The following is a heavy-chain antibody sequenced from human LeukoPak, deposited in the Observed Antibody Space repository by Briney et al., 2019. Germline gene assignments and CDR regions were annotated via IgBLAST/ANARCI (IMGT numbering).Heavy chain of an antibody. D-gene: IGHD2-2*01. V-gene: IGHV1-18*01. Sequence: ASVKVSCKASGYTFTSYGISWVRQAPGQGLEWMGWISAYNGNTNYAQKLQGRVTMTTDTSTSTAYMELRSLRSDDTAVYYCARDTDQIYCSSTSCYYYYMDVWGKGTTVTASS. CDR3: ARDTDQIYCSSTSCYYYYMDV. J-gene: IGHJ6*03. CDR1: GYTFTSYG. CDR2: ISAYNGNT.